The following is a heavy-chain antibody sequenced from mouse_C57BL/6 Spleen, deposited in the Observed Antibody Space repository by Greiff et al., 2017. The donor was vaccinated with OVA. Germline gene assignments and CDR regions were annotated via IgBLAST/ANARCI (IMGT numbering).Heavy chain of an antibody. V-gene: IGHV1-80*01. CDR1: GYAFSCYW. D-gene: IGHD1-1*01. CDR2: IYTGDGDT. J-gene: IGHJ1*03. Sequence: QVHVKQSGAELVKPGASVKISCKASGYAFSCYWMYWVKQSPGKGLEWIGQIYTGDGDTNSHGKFKGKATLTADKSSSTAYMQLSSLTSEDSAVYFCARRDYGSSYDWYFDVWGTGTTVTVSS. CDR3: ARRDYGSSYDWYFDV.